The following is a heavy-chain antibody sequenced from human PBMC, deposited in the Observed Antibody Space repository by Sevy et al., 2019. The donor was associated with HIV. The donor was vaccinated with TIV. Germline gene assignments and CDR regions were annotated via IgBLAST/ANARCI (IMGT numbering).Heavy chain of an antibody. CDR2: IYYSGRT. Sequence: SETLSLTCTVSGGSISSGGYYWSWIRQHPGKGLEGIGYIYYSGRTYYNPSLKSRATITVDTSKNQFFLKLSSVTAAATALYYWARGEGLWNNWFDPWGQGTLVTVSS. V-gene: IGHV4-31*03. J-gene: IGHJ5*02. CDR1: GGSISSGGYY. CDR3: ARGEGLWNNWFDP. D-gene: IGHD2-21*01.